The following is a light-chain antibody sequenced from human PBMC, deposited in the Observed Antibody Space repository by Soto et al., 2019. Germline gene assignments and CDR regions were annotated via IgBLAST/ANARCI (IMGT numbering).Light chain of an antibody. Sequence: EIVLTQSLATLSLSPGERATLSCSASQSVSIYLAWYQQKPGQAPRLLIYDASNRATGIPARFSGSGSGTDFTLTISSLEPEDFAVYYCQQRSNWLTFGGGTKVEIK. V-gene: IGKV3-11*01. CDR1: QSVSIY. CDR3: QQRSNWLT. CDR2: DAS. J-gene: IGKJ4*01.